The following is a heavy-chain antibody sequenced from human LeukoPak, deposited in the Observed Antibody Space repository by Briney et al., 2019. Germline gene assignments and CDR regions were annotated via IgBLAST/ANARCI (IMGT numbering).Heavy chain of an antibody. J-gene: IGHJ3*01. V-gene: IGHV3-23*01. CDR2: VTGDSGTT. CDR3: AKGWSGYFRSPFDL. CDR1: GFTFSSFA. D-gene: IGHD3-3*01. Sequence: GGFLRLSCVASGFTFSSFAMNWVRQAPGKGLERVSVVTGDSGTTHYADSVKGRFTISRGNSKNTVFLQMNSLRAEDTAVYYCAKGWSGYFRSPFDLWGQGTMVTVSS.